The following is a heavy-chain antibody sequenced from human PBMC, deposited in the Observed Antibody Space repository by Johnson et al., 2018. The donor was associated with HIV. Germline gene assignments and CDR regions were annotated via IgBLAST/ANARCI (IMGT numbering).Heavy chain of an antibody. J-gene: IGHJ3*02. CDR2: IWYDGSNK. D-gene: IGHD5-18*01. CDR3: AGQLARGAFDI. Sequence: VQLVESGGGVVQPGRSLRLSCAASGFTFSTYGMHWVRQAPGMGLEWVAVIWYDGSNKYYADSVKGRFTISRDNSKNTLYLQMNSREAEDTAVYYCAGQLARGAFDIWGQGTMVTVSS. CDR1: GFTFSTYG. V-gene: IGHV3-30*19.